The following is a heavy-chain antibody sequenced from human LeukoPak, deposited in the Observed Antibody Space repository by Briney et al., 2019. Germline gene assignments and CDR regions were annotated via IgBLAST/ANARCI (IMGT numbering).Heavy chain of an antibody. Sequence: GGPLRLSCAASGFTFSDYSMSGVRQVPGKGLGWVSGIGRFGYTSLAAPVKGRFTISRDNSKNTVYLQMNSLRAEDTAIYYCVKDRPCDGCMPMDAWGQGTTVTVSS. CDR2: IGRFGYT. CDR1: GFTFSDYS. V-gene: IGHV3-23*01. CDR3: VKDRPCDGCMPMDA. J-gene: IGHJ6*02. D-gene: IGHD5-24*01.